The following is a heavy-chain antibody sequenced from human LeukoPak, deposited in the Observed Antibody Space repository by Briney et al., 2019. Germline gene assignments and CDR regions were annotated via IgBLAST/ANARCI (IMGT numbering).Heavy chain of an antibody. CDR1: GFTFSSYA. J-gene: IGHJ5*02. CDR3: ARVLLAVAGGFDP. Sequence: PGGSLRLSCAASGFTFSSYAMSWVRQAPGKGLEWVSAISGSGGSTYYTDSVKGRFTISRDNAKNTLYLQMNSLRAEDTAVYYCARVLLAVAGGFDPWGQGTLVTVSS. D-gene: IGHD6-19*01. CDR2: ISGSGGST. V-gene: IGHV3-23*01.